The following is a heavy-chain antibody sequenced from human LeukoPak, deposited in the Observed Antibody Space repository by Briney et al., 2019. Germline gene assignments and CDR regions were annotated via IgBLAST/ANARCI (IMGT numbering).Heavy chain of an antibody. Sequence: GGSLRLSCAVSGFTVSDHYMSWIRQAPGKGLEWVSYIISRGSNMNYVDSVKGRFTISRDNAKNSLYLQMNSLRAEDTAVYYCAREGTYYYDSSGYTFDYWGQGTLVTASS. CDR2: IISRGSNM. D-gene: IGHD3-22*01. CDR3: AREGTYYYDSSGYTFDY. CDR1: GFTVSDHY. J-gene: IGHJ4*02. V-gene: IGHV3-11*04.